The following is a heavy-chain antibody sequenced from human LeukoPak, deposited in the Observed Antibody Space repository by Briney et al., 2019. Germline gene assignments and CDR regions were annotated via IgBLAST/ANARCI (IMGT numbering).Heavy chain of an antibody. Sequence: SVKVSCKASGGTFSSYAISWVRQAPGQGLEWMGRIIPILGIANYAQKFQGRVTITADKSTSTAYMELSSLRSEDTAVYYCARPYYYDSSGYRPGWFDPWGQGTLVTVSS. V-gene: IGHV1-69*04. D-gene: IGHD3-22*01. CDR2: IIPILGIA. CDR3: ARPYYYDSSGYRPGWFDP. CDR1: GGTFSSYA. J-gene: IGHJ5*02.